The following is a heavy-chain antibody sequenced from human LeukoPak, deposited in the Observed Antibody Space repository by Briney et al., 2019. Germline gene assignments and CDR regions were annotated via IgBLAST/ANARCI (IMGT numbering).Heavy chain of an antibody. CDR2: INDSGRI. J-gene: IGHJ6*03. CDR1: GGSFSNYY. CDR3: ARRWNYGRNFYIDV. V-gene: IGHV4-34*01. Sequence: PSESLSLTCAVYGGSFSNYYWSWIRQPPGKGLEWIGEINDSGRINYNPSLMSRVTVSVDTSKNQFSLRLTSVTATDTAVYYCARRWNYGRNFYIDVWGNGATVSVSS. D-gene: IGHD1-7*01.